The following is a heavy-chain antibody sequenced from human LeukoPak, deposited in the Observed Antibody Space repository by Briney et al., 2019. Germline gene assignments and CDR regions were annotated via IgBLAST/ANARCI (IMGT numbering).Heavy chain of an antibody. CDR3: ARVCSGWYCPFDY. CDR1: GGTFSSYA. CDR2: IIPIFGTA. V-gene: IGHV1-69*13. D-gene: IGHD6-19*01. J-gene: IGHJ4*02. Sequence: SVKVSCKASGGTFSSYAISWVRQAPGQGLEWMGGIIPIFGTANYAQKFQGRVTITADESTSTAYMELSSLRSEDTAVYYCARVCSGWYCPFDYWGQGTLVTVHS.